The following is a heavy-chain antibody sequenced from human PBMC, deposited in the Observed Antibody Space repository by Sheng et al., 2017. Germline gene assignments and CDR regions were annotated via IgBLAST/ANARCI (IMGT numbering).Heavy chain of an antibody. Sequence: EGSGFTFSSYEMNWVRQAPGKGLEWISYITNNARSMDLADSVKGRFTIGRDNAKNSLYLQMSSLRVEDTAVYYCAARLVTTGPFDIWGQGTMVTVSS. CDR1: GFTFSSYE. V-gene: IGHV3-48*03. CDR3: AARLVTTGPFDI. J-gene: IGHJ3*02. D-gene: IGHD4-17*01. CDR2: ITNNARSM.